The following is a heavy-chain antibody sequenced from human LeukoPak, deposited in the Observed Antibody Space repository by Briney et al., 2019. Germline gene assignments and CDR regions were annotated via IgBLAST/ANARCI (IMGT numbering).Heavy chain of an antibody. CDR3: ARDYYDCSGPHDAFDI. Sequence: GGSLRLSCAASGFTFDDYGMSWVRQAPGKGLEWVSGINWSGGSTGYADSVKGRFTISRDNAKNSLYLQMNSLRAEDTALYYYARDYYDCSGPHDAFDIWGQGTMVTVSS. V-gene: IGHV3-20*04. CDR2: INWSGGST. CDR1: GFTFDDYG. J-gene: IGHJ3*02. D-gene: IGHD3-22*01.